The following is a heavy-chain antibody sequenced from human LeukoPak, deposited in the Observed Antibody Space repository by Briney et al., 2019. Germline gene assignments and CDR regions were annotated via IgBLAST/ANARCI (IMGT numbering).Heavy chain of an antibody. J-gene: IGHJ4*02. V-gene: IGHV3-23*01. Sequence: ETLSLTCTVSGGSISSYYWSWIRQPPGKGLEWVSAISGSGGSTYYADSVKGRFTISRDNSKNTLYLQMNSLRAEDTAVYYCAKYPGSGSYRGFDYWGQGTLVTVSS. D-gene: IGHD3-10*01. CDR1: GGSISSYY. CDR2: ISGSGGST. CDR3: AKYPGSGSYRGFDY.